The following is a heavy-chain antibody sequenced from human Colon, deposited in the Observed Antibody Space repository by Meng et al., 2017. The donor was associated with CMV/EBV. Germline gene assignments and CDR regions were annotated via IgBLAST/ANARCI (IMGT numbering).Heavy chain of an antibody. D-gene: IGHD6-19*01. CDR3: ARGTRIPVGGQFFDY. Sequence: SETLSLTCSASGYSITISSHYWGWIRQSPGKGLQWIGSVYYAGSSYYDASLKSRATISIDTSTNQFSLKLNSLSAADTAVYFCARGTRIPVGGQFFDYWGQGTLVTVSS. CDR2: VYYAGSS. J-gene: IGHJ4*02. V-gene: IGHV4-39*07. CDR1: GYSITISSHY.